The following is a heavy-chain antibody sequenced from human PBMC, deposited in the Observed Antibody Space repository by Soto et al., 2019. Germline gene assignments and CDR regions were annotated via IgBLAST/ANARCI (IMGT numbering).Heavy chain of an antibody. V-gene: IGHV4-4*07. J-gene: IGHJ4*02. Sequence: SETLSLTCSVSGASISNFYWSWIRQSAGKGLEWIGRLYTRGTTDYNPSLKSRVTMSIDTSKNRVSLSLTPVTAADTAVYYCAKGGTYYFDSWGQGIVVTVS. CDR1: GASISNFY. CDR2: LYTRGTT. D-gene: IGHD3-16*01. CDR3: AKGGTYYFDS.